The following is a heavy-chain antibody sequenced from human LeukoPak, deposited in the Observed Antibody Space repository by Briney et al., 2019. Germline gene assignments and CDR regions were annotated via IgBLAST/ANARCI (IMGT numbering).Heavy chain of an antibody. CDR2: IIPIFGTA. CDR1: GGTFSSYA. J-gene: IGHJ3*02. V-gene: IGHV1-69*05. CDR3: ARGWDTMTRPGPDAFDI. Sequence: SVKVSCKASGGTFSSYAISWVRQAPGRGLEWMGGIIPIFGTANYAQKFQGRVTITTDESTSTAYMELSSLRSNDTAVYYCARGWDTMTRPGPDAFDIWGQGTMVTVSS. D-gene: IGHD3-22*01.